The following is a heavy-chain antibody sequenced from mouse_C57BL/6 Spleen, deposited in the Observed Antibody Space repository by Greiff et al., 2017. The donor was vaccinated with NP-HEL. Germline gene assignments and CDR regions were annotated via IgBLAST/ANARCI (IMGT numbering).Heavy chain of an antibody. CDR3: ARNDDDETYAY. D-gene: IGHD2-4*01. V-gene: IGHV5-17*01. CDR1: GFTFSDYG. CDR2: ISSGSSTI. Sequence: EVQLVESGGGLVKPGGSLKLSCAASGFTFSDYGMHWVRQAPEKGLEWVAYISSGSSTIYYADTVKGRFTISRDNTKNTLFLQMTSLRSEDTAMYYCARNDDDETYAYWGKGTLVTVSA. J-gene: IGHJ3*01.